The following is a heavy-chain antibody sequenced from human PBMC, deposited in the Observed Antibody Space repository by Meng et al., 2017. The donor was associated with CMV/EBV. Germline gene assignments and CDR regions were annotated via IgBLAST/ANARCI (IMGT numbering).Heavy chain of an antibody. J-gene: IGHJ6*02. Sequence: SVKVSCKASGGTFSSYAISWVRQAPGQGLEWMGGIIPIFGTANYAQKFQGRVTITTDESTSTAYMELSSLRSEDTAVYYCARGQSRIVVPAASADYYYGMDVWGQGTTVTVSS. V-gene: IGHV1-69*05. D-gene: IGHD2-2*01. CDR3: ARGQSRIVVPAASADYYYGMDV. CDR1: GGTFSSYA. CDR2: IIPIFGTA.